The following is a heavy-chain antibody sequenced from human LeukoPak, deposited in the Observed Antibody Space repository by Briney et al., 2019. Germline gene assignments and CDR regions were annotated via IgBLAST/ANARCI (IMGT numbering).Heavy chain of an antibody. D-gene: IGHD3-3*01. Sequence: SVKVSCKASGGTFSSYAIRWVRQAPGQGLGWVGGIIPIFGTANYAQKFQGRVTITTDESTSTAYMELSSLRSEETAVYYCVRSIFGVVIGYNWFDPWGQGTLVTVSS. CDR3: VRSIFGVVIGYNWFDP. J-gene: IGHJ5*02. CDR1: GGTFSSYA. V-gene: IGHV1-69*05. CDR2: IIPIFGTA.